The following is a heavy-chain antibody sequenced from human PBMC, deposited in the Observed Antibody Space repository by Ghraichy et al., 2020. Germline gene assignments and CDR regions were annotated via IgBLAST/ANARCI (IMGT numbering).Heavy chain of an antibody. Sequence: SETLSPTCTVSGGSISSYYWSWIRQPPGKGLEWIGYIYDSGTTNYNPSLKSRVTMSVDTSKNQFSLKLSSVTAADTAVYYCARDGPLYGGISFYYYGMDVWGQGTTVTVSS. CDR2: IYDSGTT. D-gene: IGHD4-23*01. CDR3: ARDGPLYGGISFYYYGMDV. J-gene: IGHJ6*02. CDR1: GGSISSYY. V-gene: IGHV4-59*01.